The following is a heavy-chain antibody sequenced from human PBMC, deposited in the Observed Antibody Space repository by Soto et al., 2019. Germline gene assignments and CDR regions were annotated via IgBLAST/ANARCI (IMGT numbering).Heavy chain of an antibody. CDR3: AKGSGGYYDSSGYYSYWYFDL. CDR2: ISASGGAT. Sequence: PGGSLRLSCVASRFTFTSYAMIWVRQAPGKGLEWVAAISASGGATIHADSVKGRLTTSRDNSKNTLYLQMNSLRAEDTAVYYCAKGSGGYYDSSGYYSYWYFDLWGRGTLVTV. CDR1: RFTFTSYA. V-gene: IGHV3-23*01. D-gene: IGHD3-22*01. J-gene: IGHJ2*01.